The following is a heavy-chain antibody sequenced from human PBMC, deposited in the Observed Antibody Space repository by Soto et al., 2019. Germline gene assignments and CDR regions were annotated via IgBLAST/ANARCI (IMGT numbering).Heavy chain of an antibody. J-gene: IGHJ4*02. D-gene: IGHD4-17*01. Sequence: EVQLVESGGGLVQPGGSLRLSCAASGFTFSSYWMHWVRQAPGKGLVWVSRINGDGTTTGYADFVKGRFSISRDSAKNTLYLQMNSLRAEDTAVYYCVRDLSVTTKFDSWGQGTLVTVSS. CDR1: GFTFSSYW. CDR2: INGDGTTT. V-gene: IGHV3-74*01. CDR3: VRDLSVTTKFDS.